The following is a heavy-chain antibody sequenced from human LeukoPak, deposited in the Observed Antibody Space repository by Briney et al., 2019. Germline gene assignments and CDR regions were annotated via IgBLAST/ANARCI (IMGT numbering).Heavy chain of an antibody. CDR2: INSGGDNT. D-gene: IGHD6-19*01. CDR3: ARLAGAVVGTSDFDY. Sequence: GGSLRLSCVASGVTFSSYSMNWLRQAPGKGLEGVSYINSGGDNTYYADSVKGRFTIARDKAKSSLYLQINSLRAEDTAVYYCARLAGAVVGTSDFDYWGQGTLVTVSS. V-gene: IGHV3-48*01. J-gene: IGHJ4*02. CDR1: GVTFSSYS.